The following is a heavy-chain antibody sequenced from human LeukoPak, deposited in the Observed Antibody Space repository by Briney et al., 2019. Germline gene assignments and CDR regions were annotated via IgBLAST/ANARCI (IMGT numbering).Heavy chain of an antibody. CDR1: GDSVSSNSAA. V-gene: IGHV6-1*01. CDR2: TYYRSKGYT. J-gene: IGHJ6*03. CDR3: ARAVRYISSGWYNPSYYYFYMDI. D-gene: IGHD6-19*01. Sequence: SQTLSLTCAISGDSVSSNSAAWNWIRQSPSRGLEWLGRTYYRSKGYTDYTLSVRSRITINPDTSKNQFSLQLNSVTPEDTAVYYCARAVRYISSGWYNPSYYYFYMDIWGKGTTVTVSS.